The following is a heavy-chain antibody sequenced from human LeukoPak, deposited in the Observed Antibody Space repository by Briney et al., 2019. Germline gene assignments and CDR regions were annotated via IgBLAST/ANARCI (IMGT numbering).Heavy chain of an antibody. CDR3: ARAAVAGDFDY. V-gene: IGHV3-74*01. D-gene: IGHD6-19*01. CDR2: ISSDGSSA. Sequence: PGGSLRLSCAASGFTFSSYWIHWVRQAPGKGLLWVSRISSDGSSATYADSVKGRFTISRDNAKNTLYLQMNSLRAEDTAVYYCARAAVAGDFDYWGRGTLVTVSS. J-gene: IGHJ4*02. CDR1: GFTFSSYW.